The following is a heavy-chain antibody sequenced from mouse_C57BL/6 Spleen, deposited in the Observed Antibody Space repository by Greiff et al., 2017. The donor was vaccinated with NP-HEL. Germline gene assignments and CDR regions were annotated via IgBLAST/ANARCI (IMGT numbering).Heavy chain of an antibody. CDR2: ISSGGDYI. CDR3: TREQGSYYAMDY. V-gene: IGHV5-9-1*02. Sequence: EVHLVESGEGLVKPGGSLKLSCAASGFTFSSYAMSWVRQTPEKRLEWVAYISSGGDYIYYADTVKGRFTISRDNARNTLYLQMSSLKSEDTAMYYCTREQGSYYAMDYWGQGTSVTVSS. J-gene: IGHJ4*01. CDR1: GFTFSSYA.